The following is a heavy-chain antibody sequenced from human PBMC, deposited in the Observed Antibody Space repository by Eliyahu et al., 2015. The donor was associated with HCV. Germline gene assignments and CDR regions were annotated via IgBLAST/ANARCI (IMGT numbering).Heavy chain of an antibody. D-gene: IGHD3-10*01. CDR2: IYSGGST. Sequence: EVQLVESGGGLVQPGGSLRLSCAASGFTVSSNYMGWVRQAPGKGLEWVSVIYSGGSTYYADSVKGRFTISRDNSKNTLYLQMNSLRAEDTAVYYCAREELWFGEPYLDYWGQGTLVTVSS. J-gene: IGHJ4*02. CDR1: GFTVSSNY. CDR3: AREELWFGEPYLDY. V-gene: IGHV3-66*01.